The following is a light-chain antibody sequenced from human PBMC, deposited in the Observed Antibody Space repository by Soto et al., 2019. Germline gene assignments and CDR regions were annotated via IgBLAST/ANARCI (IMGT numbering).Light chain of an antibody. CDR2: EVS. Sequence: QSVLTQPASVSGSPGQSITISCTGTSSDVGGYNYVSWSQQHPGKAPQLMIYEVSNRPSGVSNRFSGSRSGTSASLAITGLQAEDEADYYCQSYDSSLSGSVFGTGNKVTVL. CDR1: SSDVGGYNY. CDR3: QSYDSSLSGSV. V-gene: IGLV2-14*01. J-gene: IGLJ1*01.